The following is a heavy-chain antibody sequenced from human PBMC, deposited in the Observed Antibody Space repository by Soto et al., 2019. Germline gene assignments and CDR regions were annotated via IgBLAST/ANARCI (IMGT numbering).Heavy chain of an antibody. V-gene: IGHV5-51*01. D-gene: IGHD3-16*01. CDR1: GYSFANYW. Sequence: LGESLKISCQGSGYSFANYWIAWVRQMPGKGLEWVGVIYPGDSDTRYSPSFRGQVTISADKSISHVYLQWSSLKASDTAMDYCARNRLREYDYGMDVWGQGTTVTVSS. CDR3: ARNRLREYDYGMDV. CDR2: IYPGDSDT. J-gene: IGHJ6*02.